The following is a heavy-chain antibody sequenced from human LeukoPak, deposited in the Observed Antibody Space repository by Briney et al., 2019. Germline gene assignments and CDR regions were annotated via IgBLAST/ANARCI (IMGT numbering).Heavy chain of an antibody. Sequence: EASVKVSCKASGYTFTGYYMHWVRQAPGQGLDWMGWINPNSGGTNYAQKFQGRVTMTRDTSISTAYMELSRLRSDDTAVYYCARGFVVVPAAMGYWGQGTLVTVSS. D-gene: IGHD2-2*01. V-gene: IGHV1-2*02. CDR1: GYTFTGYY. J-gene: IGHJ4*02. CDR3: ARGFVVVPAAMGY. CDR2: INPNSGGT.